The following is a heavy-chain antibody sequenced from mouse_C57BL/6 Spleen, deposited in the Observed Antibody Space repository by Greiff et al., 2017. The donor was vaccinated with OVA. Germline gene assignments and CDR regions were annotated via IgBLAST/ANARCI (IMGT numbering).Heavy chain of an antibody. V-gene: IGHV1-61*01. J-gene: IGHJ4*01. D-gene: IGHD1-1*01. CDR2: IYPSDSET. Sequence: QVQLQQPGAELVRPGSSVKLSCKASGYTFTSYWMDWVKQRPGQGLEWIGNIYPSDSETHYNQKFKDKATLTVDKSSSTAYMQLSSLTSEDSAVYYCAREGHYYGPYAMDYWGQGTSVTVSS. CDR1: GYTFTSYW. CDR3: AREGHYYGPYAMDY.